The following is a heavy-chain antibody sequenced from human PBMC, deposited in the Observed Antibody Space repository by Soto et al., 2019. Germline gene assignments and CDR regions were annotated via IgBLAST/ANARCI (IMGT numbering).Heavy chain of an antibody. CDR3: VRDSGNGWKDY. D-gene: IGHD6-19*01. J-gene: IGHJ4*02. CDR2: IDHSGST. Sequence: QVQLQESGPGLVKPSGTLSLTCAVSGDSISSSNWWTWVRQPPGKGLEWIGEIDHSGSTDYNPSLKSRVTMSVVKPKNQFSLKLSSVTAADTAIYYCVRDSGNGWKDYWGQGTLVTVSS. CDR1: GDSISSSNW. V-gene: IGHV4-4*02.